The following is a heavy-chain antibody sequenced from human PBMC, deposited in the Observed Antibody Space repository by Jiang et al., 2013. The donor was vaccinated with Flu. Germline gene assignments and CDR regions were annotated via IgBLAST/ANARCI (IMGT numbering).Heavy chain of an antibody. CDR2: IYYSGST. CDR3: ARHESSGWYFPFGY. J-gene: IGHJ4*02. D-gene: IGHD6-19*01. CDR1: GGSLSSSSYY. V-gene: IGHV4-39*01. Sequence: LLKPSETLSLTCTVSGGSLSSSSYYWGWIRQPPGKGLEWIGSIYYSGSTYYNPSLKSRVTISVDTSKNQFSLKLTSVTAADTAVYYCARHESSGWYFPFGYWGQGTLVTVSS.